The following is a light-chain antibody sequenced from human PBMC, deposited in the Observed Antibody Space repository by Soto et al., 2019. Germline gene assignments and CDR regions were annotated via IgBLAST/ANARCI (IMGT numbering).Light chain of an antibody. CDR3: ATWDDSLSAV. CDR1: SSNIGNNY. J-gene: IGLJ3*02. Sequence: QSVLTQPPSASGTPGQRVTISCSGSSSNIGNNYVYWYQHVPGTAPKLLIFSNNQRPSGVPDRFSGSKSGTSASLAISGLRSGDEADYYCATWDDSLSAVFXGGTKVTV. V-gene: IGLV1-47*02. CDR2: SNN.